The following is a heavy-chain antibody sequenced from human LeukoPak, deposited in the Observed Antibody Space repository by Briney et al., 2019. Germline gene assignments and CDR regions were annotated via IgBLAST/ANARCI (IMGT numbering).Heavy chain of an antibody. V-gene: IGHV3-48*04. CDR1: GFTFSSYS. J-gene: IGHJ6*03. CDR3: ARGDLVRGVIRYYYYYMDV. CDR2: ISSSGSTI. Sequence: GGSLRLSCAASGFTFSSYSMNWVRQAPGKGLEWVSYISSSGSTIYYADSVKGRFTISRDNAKNSLYLQMNSLRAEDTAVYYCARGDLVRGVIRYYYYYMDVWGKGTTVTISS. D-gene: IGHD3-10*02.